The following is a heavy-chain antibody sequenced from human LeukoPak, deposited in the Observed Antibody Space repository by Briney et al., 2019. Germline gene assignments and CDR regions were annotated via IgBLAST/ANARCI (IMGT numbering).Heavy chain of an antibody. CDR2: IDPSDSYT. CDR1: GYSFTSYW. D-gene: IGHD3-22*01. CDR3: ARHEKYYYDSSAVPFDY. Sequence: GESLKISCKGSGYSFTSYWISWVRQMPGKGLEWMGRIDPSDSYTNYSPSFQGHVTISGDKSISTAYLQWSSLKASDTAMYYCARHEKYYYDSSAVPFDYWGQGTLVTVSS. J-gene: IGHJ4*02. V-gene: IGHV5-10-1*01.